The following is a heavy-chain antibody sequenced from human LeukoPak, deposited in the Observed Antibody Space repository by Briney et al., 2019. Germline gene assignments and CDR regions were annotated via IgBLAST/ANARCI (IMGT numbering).Heavy chain of an antibody. CDR3: ARDGEQQLVRYYFDY. V-gene: IGHV1-3*01. J-gene: IGHJ4*02. D-gene: IGHD6-13*01. CDR2: INAGNGNT. Sequence: ASVKVPCKTSGYTFTSYAMHWVRQAPGQRLEWMGWINAGNGNTKYSQKFQGRVTITRDTSASTAYMELSSLRSEDTAVYYCARDGEQQLVRYYFDYWGQGTLVTVSS. CDR1: GYTFTSYA.